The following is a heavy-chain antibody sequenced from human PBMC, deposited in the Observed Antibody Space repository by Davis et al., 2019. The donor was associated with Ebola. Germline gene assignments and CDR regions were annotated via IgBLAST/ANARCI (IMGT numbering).Heavy chain of an antibody. CDR2: IWFDGSKQ. V-gene: IGHV3-33*01. D-gene: IGHD2-15*01. CDR3: ARDLWRTGYCSTMSCSDLDS. J-gene: IGHJ4*02. CDR1: GFTFSSFG. Sequence: PGGSLRLSCAASGFTFSSFGMHWVRQAPAKGLEWISVIWFDGSKQYYADSVKGRFTISRDNPRNTLYLQMSSLTTEDTAVYYCARDLWRTGYCSTMSCSDLDSWGQGTMVTVSS.